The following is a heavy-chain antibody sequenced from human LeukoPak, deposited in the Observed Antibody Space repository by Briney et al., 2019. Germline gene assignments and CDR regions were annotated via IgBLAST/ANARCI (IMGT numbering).Heavy chain of an antibody. Sequence: KASETLSLTCSISGGSISSYHWSWIRQPPGKGLEWIGYIYYSGRTSYNPSLKSRVTISVDTSKNQFSLRLSSVTAADTAVYYCARAGSGYDWRYWGQGTLVTVSS. CDR3: ARAGSGYDWRY. J-gene: IGHJ4*02. D-gene: IGHD5-12*01. CDR2: IYYSGRT. CDR1: GGSISSYH. V-gene: IGHV4-59*01.